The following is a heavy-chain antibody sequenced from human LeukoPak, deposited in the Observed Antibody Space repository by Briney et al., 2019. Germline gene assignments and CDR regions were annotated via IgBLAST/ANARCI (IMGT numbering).Heavy chain of an antibody. D-gene: IGHD5-12*01. V-gene: IGHV3-21*01. CDR2: ISSSSSYI. J-gene: IGHJ4*02. CDR3: AREWIVATIFVPDY. CDR1: GFTFSSYS. Sequence: GGSLRLSCAASGFTFSSYSMNWVRQAPGKGLEWVSSISSSSSYIYYADSVKGRFTISRDNAKNSLYLQMNSLRAEDTAVYYCAREWIVATIFVPDYWGQGTLVTVSS.